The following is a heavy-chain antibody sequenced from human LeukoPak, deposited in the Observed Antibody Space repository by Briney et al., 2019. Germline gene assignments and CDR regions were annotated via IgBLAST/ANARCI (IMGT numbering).Heavy chain of an antibody. Sequence: GGFLRLSCAASGFTFSTYWMSWVRQAPGKGLEWVANIRQDGSKIYYVDSVKGRFTISRDNAKNSLYLQMNSLRAEDTAVYYCARARSSSSNYYYYYMDVWGKGTTVTVSS. CDR2: IRQDGSKI. J-gene: IGHJ6*03. CDR1: GFTFSTYW. V-gene: IGHV3-7*01. D-gene: IGHD6-6*01. CDR3: ARARSSSSNYYYYYMDV.